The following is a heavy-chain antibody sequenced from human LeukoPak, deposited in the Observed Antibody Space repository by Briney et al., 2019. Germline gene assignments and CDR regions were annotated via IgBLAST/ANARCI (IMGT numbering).Heavy chain of an antibody. V-gene: IGHV3-23*01. D-gene: IGHD1-14*01. CDR1: GFTFTNYG. Sequence: GGSLRLSCSASGFTFTNYGMSWVRQAPGKGLEWISGLSGSGDGQFYADSVEGRFTISRDIFNNIWYLQMNSLRAEDTAVYYCAKGCQCPSGLSSWFDPRGQGTLVAVSS. CDR2: LSGSGDGQ. CDR3: AKGCQCPSGLSSWFDP. J-gene: IGHJ5*02.